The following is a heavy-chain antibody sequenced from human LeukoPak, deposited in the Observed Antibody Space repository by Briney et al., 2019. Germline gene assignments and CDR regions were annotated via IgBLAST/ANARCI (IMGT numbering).Heavy chain of an antibody. CDR2: IYYSGST. CDR3: ARAGSSSTSSGFDY. Sequence: SSEILSLTCTVSGGSISSYYWSWMRQPPGKGLEWIGYIYYSGSTNYNPSLKSRVTISVDTSKNQFSLKLSSVTAADTAVYYCARAGSSSTSSGFDYWGQGTLVTVSS. D-gene: IGHD2-2*01. CDR1: GGSISSYY. V-gene: IGHV4-59*01. J-gene: IGHJ4*02.